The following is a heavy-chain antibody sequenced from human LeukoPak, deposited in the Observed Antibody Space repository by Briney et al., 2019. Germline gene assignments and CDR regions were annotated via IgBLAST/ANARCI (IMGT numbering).Heavy chain of an antibody. CDR2: ISGSGGST. V-gene: IGHV3-23*01. Sequence: QSGGSLRLSCAASGFTLSSYWMSWVRQAPGKGLEWVSAISGSGGSTYYADSVKGRFTISRDNSKNTLYLQMNSLRAEDTAVCYCAKGGQWLVPYNWFDPWGQGTLVTVSS. J-gene: IGHJ5*02. D-gene: IGHD6-19*01. CDR1: GFTLSSYW. CDR3: AKGGQWLVPYNWFDP.